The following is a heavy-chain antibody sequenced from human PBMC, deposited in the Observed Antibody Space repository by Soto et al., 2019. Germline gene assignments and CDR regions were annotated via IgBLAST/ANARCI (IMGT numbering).Heavy chain of an antibody. V-gene: IGHV4-31*03. CDR2: MYHSGST. Sequence: QVQLQESGPGLVKPSQTLSLTCTVSGGSISSGGYYWSWIRQHPGKGLEWIGYMYHSGSTYYNPSLKSRVTISVDTSKKQFSRKLSSVTAADTAVYYCARDFTDSSGPTLGMDVWGQGTTVTVSS. J-gene: IGHJ6*02. D-gene: IGHD6-19*01. CDR1: GGSISSGGYY. CDR3: ARDFTDSSGPTLGMDV.